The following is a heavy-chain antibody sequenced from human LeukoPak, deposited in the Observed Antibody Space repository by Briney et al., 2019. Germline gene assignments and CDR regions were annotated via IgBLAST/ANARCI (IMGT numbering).Heavy chain of an antibody. CDR1: GFTFSSFA. J-gene: IGHJ5*02. Sequence: GGSLRLSCAASGFTFSSFAMHWVRQAPGKGLEWVSVIYSGGSTYYADSVKGRFTISRHNSKNTLYLQMNSLRAEDTAVYYCARLPSYSSPFDPWGQGTLVTVSS. D-gene: IGHD6-19*01. CDR2: IYSGGST. V-gene: IGHV3-53*04. CDR3: ARLPSYSSPFDP.